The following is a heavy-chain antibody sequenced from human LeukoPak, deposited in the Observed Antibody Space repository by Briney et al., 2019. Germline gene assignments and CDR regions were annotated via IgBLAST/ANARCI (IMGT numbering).Heavy chain of an antibody. CDR2: IYYSGST. CDR3: ASLWFGELFPNWFDP. Sequence: SETLSLTCTVSGGSISSSSYYWGWMRQPPGKGLEWIGSIYYSGSTYYNPSLKSRVTISVDTSKNQFSLKLSSVTAADTAVYYCASLWFGELFPNWFDPWGQGTLVTVSS. V-gene: IGHV4-39*01. D-gene: IGHD3-10*01. J-gene: IGHJ5*02. CDR1: GGSISSSSYY.